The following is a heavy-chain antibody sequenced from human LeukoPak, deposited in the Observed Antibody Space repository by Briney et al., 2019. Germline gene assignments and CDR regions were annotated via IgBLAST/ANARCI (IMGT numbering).Heavy chain of an antibody. Sequence: GGSLRLSCSVSGFTFSTYVMYSVRQAPGKGLEYVSDISSKGDNTYYADSVKGRFTISRDNSKNTLYLQMSSLRADDTAVYFCVRGTGYWGQGTLVTVSS. CDR1: GFTFSTYV. CDR3: VRGTGY. CDR2: ISSKGDNT. V-gene: IGHV3-64D*06. J-gene: IGHJ4*02.